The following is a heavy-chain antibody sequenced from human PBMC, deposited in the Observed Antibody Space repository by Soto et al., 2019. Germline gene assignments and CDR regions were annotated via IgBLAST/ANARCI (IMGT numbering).Heavy chain of an antibody. J-gene: IGHJ3*02. V-gene: IGHV3-48*03. Sequence: EVQLVESGGGLVLPGGSLRLSCAASGFTFSTYEMNWVRQAPGKGLEWVSYIGGSGSPIHYADSVKGRFTISRDNAKNSLYLQVNSLRADDTAMYYCARLRMNNMDACDIWGQGTMVSVSS. D-gene: IGHD1-1*01. CDR2: IGGSGSPI. CDR1: GFTFSTYE. CDR3: ARLRMNNMDACDI.